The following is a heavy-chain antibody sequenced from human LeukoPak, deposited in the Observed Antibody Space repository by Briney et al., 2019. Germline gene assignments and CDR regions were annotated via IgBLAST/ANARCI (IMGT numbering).Heavy chain of an antibody. CDR3: ARLFTIFGVVSPALGAFDI. D-gene: IGHD3-3*01. CDR2: ISYDGSNK. J-gene: IGHJ3*02. V-gene: IGHV3-30*03. Sequence: GGSLRLSCAASGFTFSSYGMHWVRQAPGKGLEWVALISYDGSNKYYADSVKGRFTISRDNSKNTLYLQMNSLRAEDTAVYYCARLFTIFGVVSPALGAFDIWGQGTMVTVSS. CDR1: GFTFSSYG.